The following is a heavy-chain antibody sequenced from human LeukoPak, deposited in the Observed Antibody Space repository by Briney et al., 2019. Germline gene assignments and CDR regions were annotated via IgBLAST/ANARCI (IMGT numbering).Heavy chain of an antibody. CDR3: VRTQPRSRLLDR. J-gene: IGHJ5*02. CDR2: LYSGGNT. D-gene: IGHD1-26*01. V-gene: IGHV3-53*01. CDR1: ELSASDNY. Sequence: PGGSLRLSCAASELSASDNYMSWVRQAPGKGPEWVSILYSGGNTYYTDSVKGRFTISRDTSKNTLYLQMNSLRADDTAVYYCVRTQPRSRLLDRWGQGTLVTVSS.